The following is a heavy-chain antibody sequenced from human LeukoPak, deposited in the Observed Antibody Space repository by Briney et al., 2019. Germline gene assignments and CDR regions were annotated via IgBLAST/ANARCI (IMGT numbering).Heavy chain of an antibody. CDR1: GYTFTTYT. J-gene: IGHJ4*02. V-gene: IGHV1-3*01. CDR2: IYPGNGNT. Sequence: GASVKVSFKASGYTFTTYTMHWVRQAPGQRLDGMGWIYPGNGNTKYSQKFQDRVTITRDTSASTAYMELRSLRSEDTAVYYCARDDGNTWLLGDGGQGTLVTVHS. D-gene: IGHD5-24*01. CDR3: ARDDGNTWLLGD.